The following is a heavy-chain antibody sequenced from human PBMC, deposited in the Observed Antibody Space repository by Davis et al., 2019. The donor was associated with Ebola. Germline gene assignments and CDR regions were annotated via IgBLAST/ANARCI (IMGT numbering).Heavy chain of an antibody. CDR3: AREKAAAGTRSYYYYYGMDV. Sequence: ASVTVSCKASGYTFTSYGISWVRQAPGQGLEWMGWISAYNGNTNYAQKLQGRVTMTTDTSTSTAYMELRSLRSDDTAVYYCAREKAAAGTRSYYYYYGMDVWGQGTTVTVSS. V-gene: IGHV1-18*01. D-gene: IGHD6-13*01. CDR1: GYTFTSYG. CDR2: ISAYNGNT. J-gene: IGHJ6*02.